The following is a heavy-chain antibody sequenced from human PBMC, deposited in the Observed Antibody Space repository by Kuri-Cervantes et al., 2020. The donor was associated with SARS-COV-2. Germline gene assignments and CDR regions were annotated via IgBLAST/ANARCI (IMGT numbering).Heavy chain of an antibody. CDR3: ASFGGGDYDFWSGYYPSN. V-gene: IGHV3-21*01. CDR2: ITRSSVYI. Sequence: GESLKISCVASGFTFSAYTLNWVRQAPGKGLEWVSSITRSSVYISYADSLKGRFTISRDNAKNSLYLQMNSLRAEDTAVYYCASFGGGDYDFWSGYYPSNWGQGTLVTVSS. D-gene: IGHD3-3*01. CDR1: GFTFSAYT. J-gene: IGHJ4*02.